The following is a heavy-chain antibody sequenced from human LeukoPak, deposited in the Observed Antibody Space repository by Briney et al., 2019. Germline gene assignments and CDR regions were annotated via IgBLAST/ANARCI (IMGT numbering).Heavy chain of an antibody. V-gene: IGHV3-74*01. CDR1: GFTFSSYW. CDR2: INTDGSST. D-gene: IGHD3-10*01. J-gene: IGHJ3*02. Sequence: PGGSLRLSCAASGFTFSSYWMHWVRQAPGKGLVWVSRINTDGSSTSYADSVKGRFTISRDNAKNTLYLQMNSLRAEDTAVYYCARDGYYGSGSYYPDAFDIWGQGTMVTVSS. CDR3: ARDGYYGSGSYYPDAFDI.